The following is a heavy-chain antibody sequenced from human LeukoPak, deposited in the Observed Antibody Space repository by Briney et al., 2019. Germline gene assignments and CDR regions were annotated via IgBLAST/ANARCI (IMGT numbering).Heavy chain of an antibody. D-gene: IGHD3-3*01. CDR3: ATVTYYDFWSGYPPYYFDY. V-gene: IGHV1-24*01. CDR2: FDPEDGET. J-gene: IGHJ4*02. Sequence: ASVKDSCKVSGYTLTELSMHWVRQAPGKGLEWMGGFDPEDGETIYAQKFQGRVTMTEDTSTDTAYMELSSLRSEDTAVYYCATVTYYDFWSGYPPYYFDYWGQGTLVTVSS. CDR1: GYTLTELS.